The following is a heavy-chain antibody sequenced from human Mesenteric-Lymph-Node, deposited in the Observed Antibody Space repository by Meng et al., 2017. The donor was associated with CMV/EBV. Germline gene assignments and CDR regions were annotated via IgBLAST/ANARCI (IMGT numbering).Heavy chain of an antibody. CDR3: ARRFRRYFDWLLDY. CDR1: GFSLSTSGVG. V-gene: IGHV2-5*01. CDR2: IYRNDDK. J-gene: IGHJ4*02. D-gene: IGHD3-9*01. Sequence: SGFSLSTSGVGVGWIRQPPGKALEWLALIYRNDDKRYSPSLKSRLTITKDTSKNQVVLTMTNMDPVDTGTYYCARRFRRYFDWLLDYWGQGTLVTVSS.